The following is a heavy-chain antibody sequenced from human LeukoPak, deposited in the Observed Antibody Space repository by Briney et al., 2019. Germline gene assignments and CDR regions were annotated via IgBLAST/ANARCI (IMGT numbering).Heavy chain of an antibody. Sequence: PSQTLSLTCTVSGGSISSGGYYWSWIRQHPGKGLEWIGYIYYSGSTYYNPSLKSRVTISVDTSKNQFSLKLSSVTAADTAVYYCARDVGVRSNYYYGMDVWAQGTTVTVSS. J-gene: IGHJ6*02. V-gene: IGHV4-31*03. D-gene: IGHD2-15*01. CDR3: ARDVGVRSNYYYGMDV. CDR1: GGSISSGGYY. CDR2: IYYSGST.